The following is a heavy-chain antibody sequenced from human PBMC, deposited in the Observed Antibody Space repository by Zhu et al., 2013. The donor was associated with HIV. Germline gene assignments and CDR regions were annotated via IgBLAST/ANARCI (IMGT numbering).Heavy chain of an antibody. CDR2: ISGSGGST. CDR3: ASTFYDSSGPKGY. Sequence: EVQLLESGGGLVQPGGSLRLSCAASEFTLSNYAMSWVRQAPGKGLEWVSGISGSGGSTYYADSVKGRFTVSRDNSKNTLYLQMNSLRAEDTAVYYCASTFYDSSGPKGYWGQGTPGHRLL. CDR1: EFTLSNYA. J-gene: IGHJ4*02. V-gene: IGHV3-23*01. D-gene: IGHD3-22*01.